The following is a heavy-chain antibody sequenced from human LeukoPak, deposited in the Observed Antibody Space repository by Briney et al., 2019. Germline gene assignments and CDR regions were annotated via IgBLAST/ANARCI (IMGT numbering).Heavy chain of an antibody. D-gene: IGHD2-8*02. V-gene: IGHV3-7*01. CDR3: AIFAGAVPGNLLL. Sequence: PGGSLRLSCAASEFTSSAFWMTWVRRPPGKGLEWVANINKDGTEKEYLDSVKGRFSIFRDNAKNSVFLQMNSLRAEDTAVYYCAIFAGAVPGNLLLWGKGTTVIVSA. CDR1: EFTSSAFW. CDR2: INKDGTEK. J-gene: IGHJ6*04.